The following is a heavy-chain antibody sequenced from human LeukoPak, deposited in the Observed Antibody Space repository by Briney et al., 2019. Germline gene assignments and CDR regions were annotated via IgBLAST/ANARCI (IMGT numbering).Heavy chain of an antibody. CDR1: GYTFTVYY. CDR3: AREPSGPYGDYDRYYFDY. CDR2: INPNSGGT. D-gene: IGHD4-17*01. V-gene: IGHV1-2*02. J-gene: IGHJ4*02. Sequence: VASVKVSCKASGYTFTVYYMHWVRQAPGQGREGMGWINPNSGGTNYAQKFQGRVTMTRDTSISTAYMELSRLRSDDTAVYYCAREPSGPYGDYDRYYFDYWGQGTLVTVSS.